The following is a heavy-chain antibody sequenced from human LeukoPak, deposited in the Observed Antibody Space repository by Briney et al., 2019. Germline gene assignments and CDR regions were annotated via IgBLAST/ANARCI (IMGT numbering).Heavy chain of an antibody. D-gene: IGHD6-13*01. Sequence: GGSVRLFCAASGFTFSDYEMKWARQAPGKGREQMLHLSNSGSIIHYADSVKGRFTISRDNAKNSLYLQMNSLRAEDTALYFCARDATTEPGTVYMDVWGKGTTVTISS. J-gene: IGHJ6*03. CDR3: ARDATTEPGTVYMDV. V-gene: IGHV3-48*03. CDR2: LSNSGSII. CDR1: GFTFSDYE.